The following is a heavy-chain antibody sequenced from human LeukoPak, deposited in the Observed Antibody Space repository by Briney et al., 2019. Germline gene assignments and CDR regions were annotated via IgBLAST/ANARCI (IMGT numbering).Heavy chain of an antibody. CDR3: ARSVSPNYDLVCNY. V-gene: IGHV1-2*06. CDR1: GYTFTGYY. J-gene: IGHJ4*02. Sequence: ASVKVSCKASGYTFTGYYMHWVRQAPGQGLEWMGRINPNSGGTNYAQKFQGRVTMTRDTSISTAYMELSRLGSDDTAVYYCARSVSPNYDLVCNYWGQGTLVTVSS. CDR2: INPNSGGT. D-gene: IGHD3-3*01.